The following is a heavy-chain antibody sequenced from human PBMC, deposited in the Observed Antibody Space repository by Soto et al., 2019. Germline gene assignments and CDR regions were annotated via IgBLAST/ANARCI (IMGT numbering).Heavy chain of an antibody. D-gene: IGHD3-10*01. Sequence: ASVKVSCKASGFTFSSYAMSWVRQAPGKGLEWVSGISDSGGSTYYADSVKGRFTISRDNSKNTLYLQMNSLRAEDTAVYYCAKGTYYYGSAPYYFDYWGQGTLVTVSS. CDR1: GFTFSSYA. CDR2: ISDSGGST. CDR3: AKGTYYYGSAPYYFDY. V-gene: IGHV3-23*01. J-gene: IGHJ4*02.